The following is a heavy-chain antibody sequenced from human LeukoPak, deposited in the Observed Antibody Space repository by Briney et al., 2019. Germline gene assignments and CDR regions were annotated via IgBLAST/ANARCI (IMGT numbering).Heavy chain of an antibody. V-gene: IGHV4-59*12. Sequence: PSETLSLTCTVSGGSISSYYWSWIRQRPGKGLEWIGYIYYSGSTNYNPSLKSRVTISVDTSKNQFSLKLSSVTAADTAVYYCARSTRTAALNWGQGTLVTASS. D-gene: IGHD2-2*01. J-gene: IGHJ4*02. CDR3: ARSTRTAALN. CDR1: GGSISSYY. CDR2: IYYSGST.